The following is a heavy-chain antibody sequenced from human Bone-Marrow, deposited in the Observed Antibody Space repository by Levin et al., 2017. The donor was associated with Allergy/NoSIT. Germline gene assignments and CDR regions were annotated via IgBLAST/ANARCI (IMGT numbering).Heavy chain of an antibody. Sequence: TSETLSLTCAVYGGSFSGYYWSWIRQPPGKGLEWIGEINHSGSTNYNPSLKSRVTISVDTSKNQFSLKLSSVTAADTAVYYCARKTAELRYFDWSNIGPGGWFDPWGQGTLVTVSS. D-gene: IGHD3-9*01. J-gene: IGHJ5*02. V-gene: IGHV4-34*01. CDR1: GGSFSGYY. CDR2: INHSGST. CDR3: ARKTAELRYFDWSNIGPGGWFDP.